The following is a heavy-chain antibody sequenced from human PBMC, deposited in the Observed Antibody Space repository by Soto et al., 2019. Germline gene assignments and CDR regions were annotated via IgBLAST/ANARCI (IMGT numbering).Heavy chain of an antibody. CDR1: GYTFTSYD. CDR3: ARRSGWSWWYYYYMDV. Sequence: QVQLVQSGAEVKKPGASVKVSCKASGYTFTSYDINWVRQATGQGLEWMGWMNPNSGNTGYAQKFQGRVTITRNTSISTAYMELSSLRSEDTAVYYCARRSGWSWWYYYYMDVWGKGTTVTVSS. D-gene: IGHD6-19*01. V-gene: IGHV1-8*01. CDR2: MNPNSGNT. J-gene: IGHJ6*03.